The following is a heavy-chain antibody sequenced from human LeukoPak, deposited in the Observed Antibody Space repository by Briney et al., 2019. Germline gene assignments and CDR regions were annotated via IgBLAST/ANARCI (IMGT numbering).Heavy chain of an antibody. J-gene: IGHJ4*02. V-gene: IGHV4-59*01. Sequence: PETLSLXCSVSGGSNSSYYWRWIRLPPGKGLEWIGYIYYSGSTNYNPSLKSRVTISVDTSKNQFSLKLSSVTAADTAVYYCARASSVYPRYWGQGTLVTVSS. CDR3: ARASSVYPRY. CDR2: IYYSGST. CDR1: GGSNSSYY. D-gene: IGHD6-19*01.